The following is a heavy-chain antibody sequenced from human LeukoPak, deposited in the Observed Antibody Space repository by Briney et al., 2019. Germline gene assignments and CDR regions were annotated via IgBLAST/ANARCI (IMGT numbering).Heavy chain of an antibody. J-gene: IGHJ1*01. Sequence: GGSLRLSCAASGFTFSDYYMSWIRQAPGKGLEWVSYISSSSDSTNYVDSVKGRFTISRDNAKNSLYLQMNSLRVEDTAVYYCARDPHRTYSSSWYGYFQHWGQGTLVTVSS. V-gene: IGHV3-11*06. CDR1: GFTFSDYY. CDR3: ARDPHRTYSSSWYGYFQH. CDR2: ISSSSDST. D-gene: IGHD6-13*01.